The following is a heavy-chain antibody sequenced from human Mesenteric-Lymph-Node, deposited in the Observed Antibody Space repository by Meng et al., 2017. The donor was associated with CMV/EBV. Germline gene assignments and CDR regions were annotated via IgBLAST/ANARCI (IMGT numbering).Heavy chain of an antibody. V-gene: IGHV1-18*01. J-gene: IGHJ4*02. Sequence: FSSSGYTFTRYVISWVRQAPGQGLEWMGWISTYNGNTNYAQKLQGRVTMTTDTSTNTVYMELRSLRSDDTAVYYCARVPGGSDYFDYWGQGTLVTVSS. D-gene: IGHD6-19*01. CDR3: ARVPGGSDYFDY. CDR2: ISTYNGNT. CDR1: GYTFTRYV.